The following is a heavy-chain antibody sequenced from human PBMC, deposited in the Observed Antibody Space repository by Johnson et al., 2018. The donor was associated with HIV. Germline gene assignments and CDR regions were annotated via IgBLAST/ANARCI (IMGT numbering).Heavy chain of an antibody. D-gene: IGHD4-17*01. Sequence: EMQLVESGGGLVKPGGSLRLSCAASGFTFDDYGMSWVRQAPGKGLEWVSGINWNGGSTGYADSVKGRFTISRDNAKNSLYLQMNSLRAEDTALYYCARDFSDYGDYGRCAFDIWGQGTMVTVSS. CDR2: INWNGGST. CDR1: GFTFDDYG. CDR3: ARDFSDYGDYGRCAFDI. V-gene: IGHV3-20*04. J-gene: IGHJ3*02.